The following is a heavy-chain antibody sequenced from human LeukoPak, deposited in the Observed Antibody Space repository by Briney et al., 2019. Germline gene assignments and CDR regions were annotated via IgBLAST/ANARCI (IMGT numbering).Heavy chain of an antibody. CDR3: AKRAFGSERHLDY. J-gene: IGHJ4*02. CDR1: GFAFNIYA. Sequence: GGSLRLSCAASGFAFNIYAMNWVRQAPGKGLEWVSVISNSGGGTYYADSVKGRFTISRDNSKNTLYLRMNSLRAEDTAVYYCAKRAFGSERHLDYWGQGTLVTVSS. D-gene: IGHD3-10*01. V-gene: IGHV3-23*01. CDR2: ISNSGGGT.